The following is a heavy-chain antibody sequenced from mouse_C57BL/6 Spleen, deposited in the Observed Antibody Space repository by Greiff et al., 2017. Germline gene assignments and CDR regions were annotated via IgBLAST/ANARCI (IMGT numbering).Heavy chain of an antibody. V-gene: IGHV1-39*01. D-gene: IGHD1-1*01. CDR2: INPNYGTT. CDR1: GYSFTDYN. J-gene: IGHJ4*01. Sequence: EVKLMESGPELVKPGASVKISCKASGYSFTDYNMNWVKQSNGKSLEWIGVINPNYGTTSYNQKFKGKATLTVAQSSSTAYMQLNSLTSEDSAVYYCARSFHYYGSSFFDYAMDYWGKGTSVTVSS. CDR3: ARSFHYYGSSFFDYAMDY.